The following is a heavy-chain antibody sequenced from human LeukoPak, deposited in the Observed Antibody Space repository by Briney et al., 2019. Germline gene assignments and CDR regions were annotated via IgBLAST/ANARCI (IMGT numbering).Heavy chain of an antibody. J-gene: IGHJ4*02. CDR1: GGTFSSYA. CDR2: IIPIFGTA. D-gene: IGHD3-9*01. Sequence: ASVKVSCKASGGTFSSYAISWVRQAPGQGLEWMGGIIPIFGTANCAQKFQGRVTITTDESTSTAYMELSSLRSEDTAVYYCARVRAYYDILTGRNNYYFDYWGQGTLVTVSS. CDR3: ARVRAYYDILTGRNNYYFDY. V-gene: IGHV1-69*05.